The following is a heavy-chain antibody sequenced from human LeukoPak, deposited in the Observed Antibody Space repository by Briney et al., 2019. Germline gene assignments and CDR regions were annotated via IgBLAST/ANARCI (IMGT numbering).Heavy chain of an antibody. J-gene: IGHJ4*02. CDR2: ISWNSGSI. CDR3: AKAPDSSGYLYYFDY. CDR1: GFTFDDYA. Sequence: GGSLRLSCAASGFTFDDYAMHWVRQAPGKGLEWVSGISWNSGSIGYADSVKGRFTISRDNAKDSLYLQMNSLRAEDTALYYCAKAPDSSGYLYYFDYWGQGTLVTVSS. V-gene: IGHV3-9*01. D-gene: IGHD3-22*01.